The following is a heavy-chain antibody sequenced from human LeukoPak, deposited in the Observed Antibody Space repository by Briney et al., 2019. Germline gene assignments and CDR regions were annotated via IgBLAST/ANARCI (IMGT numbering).Heavy chain of an antibody. CDR3: ARDYCTNGVCYGFDY. D-gene: IGHD2-8*01. V-gene: IGHV3-74*01. J-gene: IGHJ4*02. Sequence: GGSLRLSCAASGFTFSSYWMHWVRQAPGKGLVWVSRINSDGSSTGYADSVKGRFTISRDNAKNTLYLQMNSLRAEDTAVYYCARDYCTNGVCYGFDYWGQGTLVTVSS. CDR2: INSDGSST. CDR1: GFTFSSYW.